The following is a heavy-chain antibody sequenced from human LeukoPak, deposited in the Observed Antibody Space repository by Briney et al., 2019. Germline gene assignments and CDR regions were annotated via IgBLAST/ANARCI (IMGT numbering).Heavy chain of an antibody. Sequence: SETLSLTCNVSGYSISSGYYWGWIRQPPGKGLEWIGNISHSGRTYYNPSLKSRDTTSVDTSKNQFSLKLSSVTAADTAVYYCARGDGYNYWGQGTLVTVSS. J-gene: IGHJ4*02. CDR1: GYSISSGYY. D-gene: IGHD5-24*01. CDR3: ARGDGYNY. V-gene: IGHV4-38-2*02. CDR2: ISHSGRT.